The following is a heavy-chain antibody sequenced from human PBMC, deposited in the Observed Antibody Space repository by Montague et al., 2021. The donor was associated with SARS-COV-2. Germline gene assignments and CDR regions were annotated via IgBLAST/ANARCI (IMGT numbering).Heavy chain of an antibody. V-gene: IGHV4-59*01. J-gene: IGHJ4*02. CDR1: GGSISSYY. D-gene: IGHD6-13*01. CDR3: VRVGVSNWYSFFDY. Sequence: SETLSLTCTVSGGSISSYYWSWIRQPPGKGLEWIGYIFNSGSTNYNPSLKSRVTISVDTSKNQLSLRLRSVTAADTAVYYCVRVGVSNWYSFFDYWGQGTL. CDR2: IFNSGST.